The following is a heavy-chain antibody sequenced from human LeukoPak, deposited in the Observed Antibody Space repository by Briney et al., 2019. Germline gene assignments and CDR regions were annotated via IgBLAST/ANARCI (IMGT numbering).Heavy chain of an antibody. J-gene: IGHJ4*02. D-gene: IGHD1-26*01. CDR2: ISSSGSTI. Sequence: PGWSLRLSCAASGSTFSSYEMNWVRQAPGKGLEWASYISSSGSTIYYAHSVKRRFTISRDNAKNSLYLQMNSLRAEDTAVYYCARTVGPTHYWGQGTLVTVSS. V-gene: IGHV3-48*03. CDR1: GSTFSSYE. CDR3: ARTVGPTHY.